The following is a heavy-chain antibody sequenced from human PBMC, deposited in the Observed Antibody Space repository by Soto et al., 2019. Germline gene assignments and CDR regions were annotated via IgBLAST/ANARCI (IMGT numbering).Heavy chain of an antibody. CDR1: GFTFSSFW. J-gene: IGHJ3*02. CDR3: ARPWNSDYTTDAFDI. D-gene: IGHD3-3*01. CDR2: IKLDGSEK. V-gene: IGHV3-7*01. Sequence: GGSLRLSCAASGFTFSSFWMTWVRQAPGKWLEWVANIKLDGSEKYYVDSVKGRFTISRDNAKNSLYLQMNSLRAEDTAVYFCARPWNSDYTTDAFDIWGQGXMVTV.